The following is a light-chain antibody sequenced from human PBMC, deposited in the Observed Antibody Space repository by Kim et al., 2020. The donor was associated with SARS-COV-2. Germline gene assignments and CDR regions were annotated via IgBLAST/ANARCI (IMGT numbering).Light chain of an antibody. CDR1: SGSIASND. J-gene: IGLJ3*02. CDR3: QSYANYNLV. V-gene: IGLV6-57*03. Sequence: GKTLTISCTRSSGSIASNDVQWYQQRPGSAPTTLISEEYQRPSGVPDRFSGSIDSSSNSASLTISGLTTEDEADYYCQSYANYNLVFGGGTQLTVL. CDR2: EEY.